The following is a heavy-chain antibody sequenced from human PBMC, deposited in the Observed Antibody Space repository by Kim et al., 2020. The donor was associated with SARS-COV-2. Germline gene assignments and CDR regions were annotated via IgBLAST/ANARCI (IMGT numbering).Heavy chain of an antibody. CDR3: ARGDNWNYVRGTPIDY. V-gene: IGHV1-18*01. CDR2: ISAYNGNT. D-gene: IGHD1-7*01. Sequence: ASVKVSCKASGYTFTSYGISWVRQAPGQGLEWMGWISAYNGNTNYAQKLQGRVTMTTDTSTSTAYMELRSLRSDDTAVYYCARGDNWNYVRGTPIDYWGQGTLVTVSS. CDR1: GYTFTSYG. J-gene: IGHJ4*02.